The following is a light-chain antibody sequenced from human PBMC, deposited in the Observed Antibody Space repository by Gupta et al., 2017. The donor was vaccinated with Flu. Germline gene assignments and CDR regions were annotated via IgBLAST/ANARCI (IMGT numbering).Light chain of an antibody. V-gene: IGLV1-47*01. CDR3: ASCDNSLSRGV. CDR1: SSYLGGRNY. CDR2: GND. J-gene: IGLJ3*02. Sequence: SALLPPPPVSSSPARPITITSSCTSSYLGGRNYVSWYQQHPGTAPKLLIFGNDHRPSGVSNRFSGSKSGTSASLAISGLRAEDEADYYCASCDNSLSRGVFGGGTTLTVL.